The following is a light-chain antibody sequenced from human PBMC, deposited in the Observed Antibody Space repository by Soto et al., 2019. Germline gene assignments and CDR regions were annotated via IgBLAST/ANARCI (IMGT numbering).Light chain of an antibody. CDR1: SSDVGSYNL. CDR2: EGS. J-gene: IGLJ3*02. CDR3: CSYAGSSRV. Sequence: QSALTQPASVSGSPGQSITISCTGTSSDVGSYNLVSWYQQHPGKAPKLMIYEGSKRPSGVSNRFSGSKSGNTASLTISGLQAEDEADYYRCSYAGSSRVFGGGTKLTVL. V-gene: IGLV2-23*01.